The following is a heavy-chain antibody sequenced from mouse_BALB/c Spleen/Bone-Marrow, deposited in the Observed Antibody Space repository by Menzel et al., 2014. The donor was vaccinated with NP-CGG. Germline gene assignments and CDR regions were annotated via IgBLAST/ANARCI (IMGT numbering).Heavy chain of an antibody. J-gene: IGHJ3*01. CDR3: AGSGDYDEFAY. D-gene: IGHD2-4*01. CDR2: INPYNGDI. Sequence: EVKLQESGPELVKPGASVKISCKASGYSFTGYFMNWVMQSHGKSLEWIGRINPYNGDIFYNQKFKGKATLTVDKSSNTAHMELRSLASEDSAVYYCAGSGDYDEFAYWGQGTLVTVSA. V-gene: IGHV1-20*02. CDR1: GYSFTGYF.